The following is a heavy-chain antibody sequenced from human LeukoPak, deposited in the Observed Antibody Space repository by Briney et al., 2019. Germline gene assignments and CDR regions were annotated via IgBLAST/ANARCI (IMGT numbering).Heavy chain of an antibody. CDR1: GFTFSACA. D-gene: IGHD5-18*01. V-gene: IGHV3-30*07. J-gene: IGHJ4*02. CDR3: AKDRYSYGQQFDY. Sequence: GRSLRLSCAASGFTFSACAMHWVRQAPGKGLEWVAVISYDGTNKYYAASVQGRFTTSRDNSKNTLYLQMNSLRAEDTAVYYCAKDRYSYGQQFDYWGQGTLVTVSS. CDR2: ISYDGTNK.